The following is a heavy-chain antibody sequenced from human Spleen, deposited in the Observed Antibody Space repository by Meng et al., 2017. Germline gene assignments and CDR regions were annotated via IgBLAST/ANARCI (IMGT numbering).Heavy chain of an antibody. V-gene: IGHV1-18*01. CDR1: GYTFSTYI. CDR3: ARDRNCSSSSCQYYYGMDV. CDR2: ISAYNGNT. D-gene: IGHD2-2*01. J-gene: IGHJ6*02. Sequence: ASVKVSCKASGYTFSTYIISWVRQAPGQGLEWMGWISAYNGNTNYAEKLQDRITMTTDTSTSTAYMELRSLRSDDTAVYYCARDRNCSSSSCQYYYGMDVWGQGTTVTVSS.